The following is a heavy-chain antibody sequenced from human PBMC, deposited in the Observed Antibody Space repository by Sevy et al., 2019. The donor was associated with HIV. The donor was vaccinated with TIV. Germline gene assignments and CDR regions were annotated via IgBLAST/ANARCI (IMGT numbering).Heavy chain of an antibody. D-gene: IGHD5-12*01. J-gene: IGHJ6*03. CDR1: GGTFSSYA. Sequence: ASVKVSCKASGGTFSSYAISWVRQAPGQGLEWMGGIIPILGTANYAQKFQGRVTITEDKSTSTAYMELSSLRSEDTAVYYCARVRSGYDDERGYYYYYMDVWGKGTTVTVSS. CDR2: IIPILGTA. CDR3: ARVRSGYDDERGYYYYYMDV. V-gene: IGHV1-69*06.